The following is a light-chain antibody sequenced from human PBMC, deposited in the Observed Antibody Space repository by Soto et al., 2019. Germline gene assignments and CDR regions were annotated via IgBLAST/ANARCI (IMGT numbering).Light chain of an antibody. J-gene: IGKJ1*01. Sequence: IQLTQSPSALAASVGDRIAITGLASQSISTYLNWYQQKPGTAPKVLINHASSLQSGVPSRFSGSGSGTEFTLTISSLQSEDFAVYYCQQYNNWPTWTFGQGTKVE. CDR2: HAS. CDR3: QQYNNWPTWT. CDR1: QSISTY. V-gene: IGKV1-39*01.